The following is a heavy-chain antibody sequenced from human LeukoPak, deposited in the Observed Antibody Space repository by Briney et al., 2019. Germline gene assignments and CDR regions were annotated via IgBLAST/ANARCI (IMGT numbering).Heavy chain of an antibody. V-gene: IGHV1-18*01. D-gene: IGHD5-12*01. CDR3: ARVGYSGYDNYYYYGMDV. Sequence: GASVKVSCKASGYTFISYGISWARQAPGQGLEWMGWISAYNGNTNYAQKLQGRVTMTTDTSTSTAYMELRSLRSDDTAVYYCARVGYSGYDNYYYYGMDVWGQGTTVTVSS. CDR2: ISAYNGNT. J-gene: IGHJ6*02. CDR1: GYTFISYG.